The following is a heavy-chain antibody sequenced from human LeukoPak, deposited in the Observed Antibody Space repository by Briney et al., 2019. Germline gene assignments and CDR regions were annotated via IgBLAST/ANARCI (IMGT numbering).Heavy chain of an antibody. CDR2: IYYSGST. D-gene: IGHD2-2*01. CDR1: GGSISSYY. V-gene: IGHV4-59*08. CDR3: ATGGWGYCSSTSCYDYGMDV. Sequence: SETLSLTCTVSGGSISSYYWSWIRQPPGKGLEWIGYIYYSGSTNYNPSLKSRVTISVDTSKNQFSLKLSSVTAADTAVYYCATGGWGYCSSTSCYDYGMDVWGQGTTVTVSS. J-gene: IGHJ6*02.